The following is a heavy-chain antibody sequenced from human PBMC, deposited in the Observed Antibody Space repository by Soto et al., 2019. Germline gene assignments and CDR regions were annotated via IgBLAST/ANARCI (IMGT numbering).Heavy chain of an antibody. CDR3: ARDKITGLFDY. CDR1: GGSFSGYY. V-gene: IGHV4-34*01. CDR2: INHSGST. D-gene: IGHD2-8*02. Sequence: PSETLSLTCAVYGGSFSGYYWTWIRQPPGTGLEWIGEINHSGSTNYNPSLKSRVTISVDTSKNQFSLKLTSVTVADTAVYYCARDKITGLFDYWGHGTLVTVS. J-gene: IGHJ4*01.